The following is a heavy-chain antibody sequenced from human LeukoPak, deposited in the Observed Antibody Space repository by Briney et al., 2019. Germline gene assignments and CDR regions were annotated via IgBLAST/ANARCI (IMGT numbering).Heavy chain of an antibody. D-gene: IGHD6-19*01. V-gene: IGHV3-23*01. CDR3: VREAGCGWPLDY. Sequence: GDSLRLSCATSGFDFGGACGMGWVRQAPDKGLEWVTTISGSGDTTHYADSAKGRLTMSRDNARNTLFLQIDRLRPEDTAIYYCVREAGCGWPLDYWGRGTLVTVSS. CDR2: ISGSGDTT. CDR1: GFDFGGACG. J-gene: IGHJ4*02.